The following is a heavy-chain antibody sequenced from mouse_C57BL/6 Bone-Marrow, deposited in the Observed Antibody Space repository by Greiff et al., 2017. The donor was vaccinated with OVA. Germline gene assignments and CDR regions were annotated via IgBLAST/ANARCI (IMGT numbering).Heavy chain of an antibody. CDR2: IYPRSGNT. CDR1: GYTFTSYG. CDR3: ARSWITTVVATDY. Sequence: VHLVESGAELARPGASVKLSCKASGYTFTSYGISWVKQRTGQGLEWIGEIYPRSGNTYYNEKFKGKATLTADKSSSTAYMELRSLTSEDSAVYFCARSWITTVVATDYWGQGTTLTVSS. V-gene: IGHV1-81*01. D-gene: IGHD1-1*01. J-gene: IGHJ2*01.